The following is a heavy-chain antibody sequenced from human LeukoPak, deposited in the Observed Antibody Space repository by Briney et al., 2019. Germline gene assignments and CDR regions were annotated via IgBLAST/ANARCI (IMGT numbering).Heavy chain of an antibody. D-gene: IGHD3-22*01. CDR3: ASRYDSSGYYGYPI. CDR2: ISSSSSYI. Sequence: GGTLRLSCAASGFTISSYGMNWVRQAPGKGLEWVSSISSSSSYIYYADSVKGRFTISRDNAKNSLYLQMNSLRAEDTAVYYCASRYDSSGYYGYPIWGQGTMVTVSS. V-gene: IGHV3-21*01. CDR1: GFTISSYG. J-gene: IGHJ3*02.